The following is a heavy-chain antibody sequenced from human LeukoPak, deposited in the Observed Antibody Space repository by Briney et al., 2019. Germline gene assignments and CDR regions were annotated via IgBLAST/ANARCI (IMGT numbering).Heavy chain of an antibody. CDR1: GFTFSSSG. V-gene: IGHV3-23*01. CDR3: AKIPTVNYYDSSGPIDY. J-gene: IGHJ4*02. D-gene: IGHD3-22*01. Sequence: GGSLRLSCAASGFTFSSSGMSWVRQAPGKGLEWVSAISGSGGSAYYADSVKGRFTISRDNSKNTLYLQMNSLRAEDTAVYYCAKIPTVNYYDSSGPIDYWGQGTLVTVSS. CDR2: ISGSGGSA.